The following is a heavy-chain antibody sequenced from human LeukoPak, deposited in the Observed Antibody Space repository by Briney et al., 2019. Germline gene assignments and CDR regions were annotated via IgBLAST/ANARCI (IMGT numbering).Heavy chain of an antibody. CDR2: INHSGST. CDR1: GGSFSGYY. CDR3: ARDASIAAAGWFDP. V-gene: IGHV4-34*01. Sequence: PSETLSLTCAVYGGSFSGYYWSWIRQPPGKGLEWIGEINHSGSTNYNPSLKSRVTISVDTSKNQFSLKLSSVTAADTAVYYCARDASIAAAGWFDPCGQGTLVTVSS. J-gene: IGHJ5*02. D-gene: IGHD6-13*01.